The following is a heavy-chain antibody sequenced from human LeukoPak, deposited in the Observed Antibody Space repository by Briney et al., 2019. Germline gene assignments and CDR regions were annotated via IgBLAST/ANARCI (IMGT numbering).Heavy chain of an antibody. D-gene: IGHD3-22*01. Sequence: SETLSLTCAVYGESFSGYYWSWIRQPPGKWLEWIGEINHSGSTNYNPSLKSRVTISVDTSKNQFSLKLTSVTAADTAVYYCARVTGYIVEDYFDYWGQGTLVTVSS. CDR1: GESFSGYY. V-gene: IGHV4-34*01. CDR3: ARVTGYIVEDYFDY. CDR2: INHSGST. J-gene: IGHJ4*02.